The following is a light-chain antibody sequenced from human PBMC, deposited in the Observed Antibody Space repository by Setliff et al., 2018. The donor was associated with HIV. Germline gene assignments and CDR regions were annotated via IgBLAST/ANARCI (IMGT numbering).Light chain of an antibody. CDR3: AAWDDLRSPDVQ. J-gene: IGLJ2*01. V-gene: IGLV1-47*01. CDR2: RNN. CDR1: SSNIGNNY. Sequence: VLTQPPSVSATPGQTVTMSCSGSSSNIGNNYVYWYQQLPGMAPKLLIYRNNQRPSAVPERFSGSKPGTSASLAISGLRSEDEADYYCAAWDDLRSPDVQFGGGTKVTVL.